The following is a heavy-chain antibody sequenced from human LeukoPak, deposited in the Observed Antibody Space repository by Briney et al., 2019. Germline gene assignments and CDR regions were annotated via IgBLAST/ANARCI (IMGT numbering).Heavy chain of an antibody. CDR3: AKGGVTMVRGAIKSYYYYMDV. V-gene: IGHV3-43*01. D-gene: IGHD3-10*01. J-gene: IGHJ6*03. CDR1: GFTFDDYT. Sequence: SGGSLRLSCAASGFTFDDYTVHWVRQAPGKGLKWVSLISWDGGSTYYADSVKGRFTISRDNSKNSLYLQMNSLRSEDTALYYCAKGGVTMVRGAIKSYYYYMDVWGKGTTVTVSS. CDR2: ISWDGGST.